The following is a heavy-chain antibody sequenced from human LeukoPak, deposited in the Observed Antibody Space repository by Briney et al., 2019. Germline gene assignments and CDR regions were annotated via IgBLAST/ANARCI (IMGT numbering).Heavy chain of an antibody. CDR1: GYTFTSYG. D-gene: IGHD2-2*01. Sequence: ASVKVSCKASGYTFTSYGISWVRQAPGQGLEWMGWISAYNGNTNYAQKFQGRVTITADESTSTAYMELSSLRSEDTAVYYCARGGARDIVVVPAAHAPVPDYYGMDVWGQGTTVTVSS. J-gene: IGHJ6*02. V-gene: IGHV1-18*01. CDR3: ARGGARDIVVVPAAHAPVPDYYGMDV. CDR2: ISAYNGNT.